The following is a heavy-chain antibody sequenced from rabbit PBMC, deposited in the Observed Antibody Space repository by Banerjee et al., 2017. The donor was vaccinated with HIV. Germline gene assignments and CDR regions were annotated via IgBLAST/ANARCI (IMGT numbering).Heavy chain of an antibody. CDR3: ARDAGSSYKYYFNL. CDR2: IYAGSSGST. D-gene: IGHD8-1*01. J-gene: IGHJ4*01. CDR1: GFSFSSSYY. Sequence: QSLEESGGDLVKPGASLTLTCTASGFSFSSSYYMCWVRQAPGKGLEWIACIYAGSSGSTYYASWAKGRFTISKTSSTTVTLQMTSLTAADTATYFCARDAGSSYKYYFNLWGPGTLVTVS. V-gene: IGHV1S40*01.